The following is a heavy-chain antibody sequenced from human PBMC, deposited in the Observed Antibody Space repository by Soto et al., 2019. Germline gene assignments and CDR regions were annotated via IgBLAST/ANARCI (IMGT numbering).Heavy chain of an antibody. J-gene: IGHJ4*02. V-gene: IGHV4-31*03. CDR3: VRGFVEAAMALDY. CDR2: VHAGGST. Sequence: QVQLQESGPGRVQPSQTLSLTCSVSGGSINNGVYFWSWICQHPGKGLEWIGYVHAGGSTYYNPSLKGRVAMSIDTSQNQFYLNLKSVTAAETAVFYCVRGFVEAAMALDYWGPGTLIPVSS. D-gene: IGHD5-18*01. CDR1: GGSINNGVYF.